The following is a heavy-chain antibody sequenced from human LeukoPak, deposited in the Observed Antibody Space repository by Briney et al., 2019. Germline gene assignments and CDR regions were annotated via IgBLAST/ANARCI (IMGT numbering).Heavy chain of an antibody. Sequence: SETLSLTCAVYGGSFSGYYWSWIRQPPGKGLGWIGEINHSGSTNYNPSLKSRVTISVDTSKNQFSLKLSSVTAADTAVYYCARGRDDYVWGSYRYTGRLNHDYWGQGTLVTVSS. CDR1: GGSFSGYY. V-gene: IGHV4-34*01. D-gene: IGHD3-16*02. CDR3: ARGRDDYVWGSYRYTGRLNHDY. J-gene: IGHJ4*02. CDR2: INHSGST.